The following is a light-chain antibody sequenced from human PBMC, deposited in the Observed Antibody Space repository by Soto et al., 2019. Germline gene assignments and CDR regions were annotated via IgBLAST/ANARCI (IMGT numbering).Light chain of an antibody. V-gene: IGLV2-14*01. Sequence: QSALTQPASVSGSPGQSITISCTGISSDGDDYKDVSWYQQHPGKAPKLMIYEVTYRPSGVSNRFSRSKSGNTASLTISGLQAEDEADYYCSSYTSTSTVFGTGTKLTVL. CDR2: EVT. CDR3: SSYTSTSTV. CDR1: SSDGDDYKD. J-gene: IGLJ1*01.